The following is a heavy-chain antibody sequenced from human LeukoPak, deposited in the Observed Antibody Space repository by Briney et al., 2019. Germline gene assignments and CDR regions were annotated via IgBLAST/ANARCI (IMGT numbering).Heavy chain of an antibody. J-gene: IGHJ4*02. Sequence: GGSLRLSCAASGFTVSDSYMNWVRQAPGKGLEWVSVIYNDGSTYYADSVRGRFTISRGNWKNTLDLQMNSLRAEDTAVYYCVRDGFGTRGNYFDYWGQGTLVTVSS. CDR2: IYNDGST. CDR3: VRDGFGTRGNYFDY. V-gene: IGHV3-53*01. CDR1: GFTVSDSY. D-gene: IGHD3-10*01.